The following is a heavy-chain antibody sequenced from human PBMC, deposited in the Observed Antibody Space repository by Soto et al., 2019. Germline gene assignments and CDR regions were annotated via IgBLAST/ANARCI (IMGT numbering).Heavy chain of an antibody. J-gene: IGHJ4*02. CDR1: GFTFDDYA. CDR2: ISWNSGSI. V-gene: IGHV3-9*01. D-gene: IGHD3-10*01. CDR3: AKDYGSGSYWDYFDY. Sequence: EVQLVESGGGLVQPGRSLRLSCAASGFTFDDYAMHWVRQAPGKGLEWVSGISWNSGSIGYADSVKGRFTISRDNAKNSLYLQMNSLRAEDTALYYCAKDYGSGSYWDYFDYWGQGTPVTVSS.